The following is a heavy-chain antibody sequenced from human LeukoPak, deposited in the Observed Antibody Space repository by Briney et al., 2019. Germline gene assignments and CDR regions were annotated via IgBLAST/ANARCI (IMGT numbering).Heavy chain of an antibody. Sequence: ASVKVSCEASGGTFSSYAISWVRQAPGQGLEWMGGIIPIFGTANYAQKFQGRVTITTDESTSTAYMELSSLRSEDTAVYYCASNSEIAVAGTWGFDYWGQGTLVTVSS. D-gene: IGHD6-19*01. CDR2: IIPIFGTA. J-gene: IGHJ4*02. V-gene: IGHV1-69*05. CDR1: GGTFSSYA. CDR3: ASNSEIAVAGTWGFDY.